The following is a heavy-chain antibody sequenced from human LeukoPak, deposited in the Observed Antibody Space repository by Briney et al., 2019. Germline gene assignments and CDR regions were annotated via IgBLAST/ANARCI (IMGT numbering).Heavy chain of an antibody. D-gene: IGHD2-21*01. J-gene: IGHJ5*02. CDR3: ARDNSVRGEAWWFNP. CDR1: GYTFTSYY. CDR2: ISPSGGST. V-gene: IGHV1-46*01. Sequence: GASVKVSCKASGYTFTSYYMHWVRQAPGQGPEWMGVISPSGGSTTYAQKFQGRVTLTRDMSTSTDYLELSSLRSEDTAVYYCARDNSVRGEAWWFNPWGQGTLVTVSS.